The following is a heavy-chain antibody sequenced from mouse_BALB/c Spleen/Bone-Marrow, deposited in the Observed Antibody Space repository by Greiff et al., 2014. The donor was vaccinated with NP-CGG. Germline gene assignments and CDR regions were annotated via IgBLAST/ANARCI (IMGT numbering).Heavy chain of an antibody. CDR2: IWGVGTT. J-gene: IGHJ3*01. Sequence: VHLVESGPGLVAPSQSLSITCTVSGFSLTDYGVSWIRQPPGKGLEWLGVIWGVGTTYYNSALKSRLSISMDNSKSQVFLKMNSLQTDDTAMYYCAKIYYDFDGFAHWGQGTLVTVSA. CDR3: AKIYYDFDGFAH. V-gene: IGHV2-6-5*01. D-gene: IGHD2-4*01. CDR1: GFSLTDYG.